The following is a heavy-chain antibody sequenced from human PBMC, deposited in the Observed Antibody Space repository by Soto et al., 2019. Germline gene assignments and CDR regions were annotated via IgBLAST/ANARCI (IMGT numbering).Heavy chain of an antibody. CDR1: GGSISSSNW. CDR3: ARGEASRDGYNRPLHY. J-gene: IGHJ4*02. D-gene: IGHD5-12*01. V-gene: IGHV4-4*02. CDR2: IYHSGST. Sequence: PSETLSLTCAVSGGSISSSNWWSWVRQPPGKGLEWIGEIYHSGSTNYNPSLKSRVTISVDKSKNQFSLKLSSVTAADTAVYYCARGEASRDGYNRPLHYWGQGTLVTVSS.